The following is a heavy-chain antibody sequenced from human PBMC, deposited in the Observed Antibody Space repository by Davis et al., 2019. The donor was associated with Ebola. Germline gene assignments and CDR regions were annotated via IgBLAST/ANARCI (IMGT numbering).Heavy chain of an antibody. CDR3: ASSSYDFWSGYYRY. CDR2: IYHSGST. V-gene: IGHV4-4*02. CDR1: GGPISSSNW. Sequence: MPSETLSLTCAASGGPISSSNWWSSVRPPPGKGPEWTGEIYHSGSTNYNPSLKSRVTISVDTSKNPFSLKLSTVTAADTAVYYCASSSYDFWSGYYRYWGQGTLVTVSS. D-gene: IGHD3-3*01. J-gene: IGHJ4*02.